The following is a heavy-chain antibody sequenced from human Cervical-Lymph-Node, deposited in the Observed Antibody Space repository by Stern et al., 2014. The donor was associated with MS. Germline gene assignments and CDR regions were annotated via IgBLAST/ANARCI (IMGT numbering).Heavy chain of an antibody. CDR2: IIPIFGTA. D-gene: IGHD6-6*01. CDR3: ISASSGAFDI. CDR1: GGTFSSYA. V-gene: IGHV1-69*01. J-gene: IGHJ3*02. Sequence: VQLEESGAEVKKPGSSGKVSCKASGGTFSSYAISWVRQAPGQGLEWMGGIIPIFGTANYAQKFQGRVTITADESTSTGYMELSSLRSEDTAVYYCISASSGAFDIWGQGTMVTVSS.